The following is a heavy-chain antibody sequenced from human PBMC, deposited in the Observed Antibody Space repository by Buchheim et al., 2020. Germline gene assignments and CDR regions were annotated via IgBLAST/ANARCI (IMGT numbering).Heavy chain of an antibody. V-gene: IGHV4-4*02. D-gene: IGHD6-13*01. CDR1: GASISSRNW. J-gene: IGHJ4*02. Sequence: QVQLQESGPGLVKPSGTLSLTCSVSGASISSRNWWTWVRQSPGKGLEWIGEIYQSGTTNYNPSLKSRVTISMDKSKNHFSLKVNSVTAADTAVFYCAKTGAQGYLENWGQG. CDR2: IYQSGTT. CDR3: AKTGAQGYLEN.